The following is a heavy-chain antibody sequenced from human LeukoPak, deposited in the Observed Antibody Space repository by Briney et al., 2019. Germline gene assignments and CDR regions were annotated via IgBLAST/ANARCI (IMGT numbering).Heavy chain of an antibody. Sequence: RSSETLSLTCTVSGGSISSYYWSWIRQPPGKGLEWIGYIYYSGSTNYNPSLKSRVTISVDTSKNQFSLKLSSVTAAGTAVYYCARVQTITGTTDASDIWGQGTMVTVSS. CDR2: IYYSGST. D-gene: IGHD1-7*01. J-gene: IGHJ3*02. CDR1: GGSISSYY. V-gene: IGHV4-59*01. CDR3: ARVQTITGTTDASDI.